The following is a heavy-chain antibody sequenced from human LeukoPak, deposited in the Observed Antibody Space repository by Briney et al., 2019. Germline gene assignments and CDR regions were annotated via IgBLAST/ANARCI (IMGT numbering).Heavy chain of an antibody. CDR2: IYYSGST. Sequence: TASETLSLTCTVSGGSISSGGYYWSWIRQHPGKGLEWIGYIYYSGSTYYNPSLKSRVTISVDTSKNQFSLKLSSVTAADTAVYYCARQDYTSGWYYSDYWGQGILVTVSS. V-gene: IGHV4-31*03. CDR1: GGSISSGGYY. CDR3: ARQDYTSGWYYSDY. D-gene: IGHD6-19*01. J-gene: IGHJ4*02.